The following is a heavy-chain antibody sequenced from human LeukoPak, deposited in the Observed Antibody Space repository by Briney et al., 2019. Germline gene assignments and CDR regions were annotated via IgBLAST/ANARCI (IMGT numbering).Heavy chain of an antibody. CDR3: ARSDYDLLTGYSAVYFDF. CDR2: IYYSGST. V-gene: IGHV4-59*01. Sequence: PSETLSLTCTVSGGPFSRYYWGWIRQPPGKGLEWIGYIYYSGSTNYNPSSKSRITMSMDRSKKQFSLRLSSVTAADTAVYYCARSDYDLLTGYSAVYFDFWGQGALVTVSS. CDR1: GGPFSRYY. D-gene: IGHD3-9*01. J-gene: IGHJ4*02.